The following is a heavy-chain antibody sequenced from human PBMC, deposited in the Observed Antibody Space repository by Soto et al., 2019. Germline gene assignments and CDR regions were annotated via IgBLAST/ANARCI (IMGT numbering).Heavy chain of an antibody. V-gene: IGHV1-2*04. Sequence: GASVKVSCKASGYTFTGYYMHWVRQAPGQGLEWMGWINPNSGGTNYAQKFQGWVTMTRDTSISTAYMELSRLRSDDTAVYYCARDQYCISTSCYGGDYYGMDVWGQGTTVTVSS. CDR1: GYTFTGYY. CDR3: ARDQYCISTSCYGGDYYGMDV. J-gene: IGHJ6*02. CDR2: INPNSGGT. D-gene: IGHD2-2*01.